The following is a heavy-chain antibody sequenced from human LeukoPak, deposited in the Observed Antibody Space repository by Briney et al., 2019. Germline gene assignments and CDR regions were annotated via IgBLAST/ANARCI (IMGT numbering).Heavy chain of an antibody. CDR1: GFTFSSYW. CDR3: ARVPPHPFFRYGDEEIDAFDI. CDR2: IKQDGSEK. D-gene: IGHD4-17*01. J-gene: IGHJ3*02. Sequence: PGGSLRLSCAASGFTFSSYWMSWVRQAPGKGLEWVANIKQDGSEKYYVDSVKGRFTISRDNAKNSLYLQMNSLRAEDTAVYYCARVPPHPFFRYGDEEIDAFDIWGQGTMVTVSS. V-gene: IGHV3-7*01.